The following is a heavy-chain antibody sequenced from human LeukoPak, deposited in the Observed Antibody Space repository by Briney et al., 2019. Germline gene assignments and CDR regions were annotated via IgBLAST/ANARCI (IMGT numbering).Heavy chain of an antibody. CDR2: IKEHGSET. V-gene: IGHV3-7*01. J-gene: IGHJ4*02. CDR3: AKVDSISWALDY. D-gene: IGHD6-13*01. Sequence: RPGGSLRLSCVTSGFSISASWMSWVRQAPGKGLEWVAYIKEHGSETYYVDSAKGRFTISRDNAKNSVYLQMNSLRVEDTAVYYCAKVDSISWALDYWGQGTLVTVSS. CDR1: GFSISASW.